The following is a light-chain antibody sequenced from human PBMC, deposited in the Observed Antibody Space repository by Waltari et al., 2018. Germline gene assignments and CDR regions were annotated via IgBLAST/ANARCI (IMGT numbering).Light chain of an antibody. CDR3: SSFAGSSVV. Sequence: QSALTQPPSASGSPGQSVTISCAGTGSDVGGYDFVSWYQQHPGKAPKPIIFDVRRRPAGVPDRFTGSKSGYTASLTVSGLQAEDEADYYCSSFAGSSVVFGGGTKLTVL. CDR2: DVR. CDR1: GSDVGGYDF. V-gene: IGLV2-8*01. J-gene: IGLJ2*01.